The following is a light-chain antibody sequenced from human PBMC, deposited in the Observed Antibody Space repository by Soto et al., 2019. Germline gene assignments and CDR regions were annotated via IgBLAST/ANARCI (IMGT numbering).Light chain of an antibody. CDR2: AAS. Sequence: DIQMTQSPSSLSASVGDRVTITCRASQNIAEYLNWYHHRPGKVPKLLIYAASSLQSGVPSRFSGHGSWTELTLNIPSLQLVAFASYYSQQTSRVPRTFGRVTEV. V-gene: IGKV1-39*01. CDR3: QQTSRVPRT. CDR1: QNIAEY. J-gene: IGKJ1*01.